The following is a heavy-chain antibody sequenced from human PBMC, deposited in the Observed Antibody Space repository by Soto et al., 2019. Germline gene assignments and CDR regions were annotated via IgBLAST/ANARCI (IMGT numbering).Heavy chain of an antibody. V-gene: IGHV4-59*01. CDR1: GGSMTSYY. Sequence: SETLSLTCRVSGGSMTSYYWNWLRQSPGKGLEWIGYIDDAGSTKFNPSLRSRVSMSILTSQGQVSLTLDSVTAADTAVYYCARAYFEFTGGYSPSWYYEVWGRGTLVTVSS. J-gene: IGHJ2*01. CDR3: ARAYFEFTGGYSPSWYYEV. CDR2: IDDAGST. D-gene: IGHD3-3*01.